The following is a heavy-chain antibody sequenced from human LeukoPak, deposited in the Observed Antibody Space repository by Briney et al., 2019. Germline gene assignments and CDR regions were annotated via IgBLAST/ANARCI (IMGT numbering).Heavy chain of an antibody. CDR1: GFSFSSYS. Sequence: GGSLRLSCAASGFSFSSYSMNWVRQAPGKGLEWVSSISFSGTYIYYADSLKGRITISRDNARRSLFLQMNSLRVEDTAVYYCATLRSGSGSCYRDFDYWGQGTLVAVSS. J-gene: IGHJ4*02. D-gene: IGHD3-10*01. CDR2: ISFSGTYI. CDR3: ATLRSGSGSCYRDFDY. V-gene: IGHV3-21*01.